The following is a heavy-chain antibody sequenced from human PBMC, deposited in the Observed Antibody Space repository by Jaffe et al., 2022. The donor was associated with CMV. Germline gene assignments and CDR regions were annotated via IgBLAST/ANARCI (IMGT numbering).Heavy chain of an antibody. CDR2: INPNSDST. J-gene: IGHJ5*01. CDR3: ARDPGRVTIFGLVNNWFDF. Sequence: QVQLVQSGAEVKEPGASVKVSCKASGYSFGDHYIHWVRKAPGQGLEWMGRINPNSDSTTSAQNFRGRVTMTRDTSTTTVYMELSSLRSEDTAVYYCARDPGRVTIFGLVNNWFDFWGQGTLVTVSS. CDR1: GYSFGDHY. V-gene: IGHV1-46*01. D-gene: IGHD3-3*01.